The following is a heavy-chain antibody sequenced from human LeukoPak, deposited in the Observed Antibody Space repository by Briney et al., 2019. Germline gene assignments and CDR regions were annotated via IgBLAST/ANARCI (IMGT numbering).Heavy chain of an antibody. CDR2: INPNSGGA. CDR1: GYTFTGYY. Sequence: GASVKVSCKASGYTFTGYYMHWVRQAPGQGLEWMGWINPNSGGANYAQKFQGRVTMTRDTSISTAYMELSRLRSDDTAVYYCARTEKWLQSDAFDIWGQGTMVTVSS. D-gene: IGHD5-24*01. V-gene: IGHV1-2*02. J-gene: IGHJ3*02. CDR3: ARTEKWLQSDAFDI.